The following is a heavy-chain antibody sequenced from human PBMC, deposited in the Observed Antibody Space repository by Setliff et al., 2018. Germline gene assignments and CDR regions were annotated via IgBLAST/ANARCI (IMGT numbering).Heavy chain of an antibody. CDR3: AREQTMEWLLYGSQYYYYYYGMDV. V-gene: IGHV3-7*01. Sequence: PGGSLRLSCAASGFTFSTYWMSWARQAPGKGLEWVANIKEDGSEKYYVDSVEGRSTISRDNAKNALYLQVNSLRAEDTAVYYCAREQTMEWLLYGSQYYYYYYGMDVWGQGTTVTVSS. CDR2: IKEDGSEK. D-gene: IGHD3-3*01. CDR1: GFTFSTYW. J-gene: IGHJ6*02.